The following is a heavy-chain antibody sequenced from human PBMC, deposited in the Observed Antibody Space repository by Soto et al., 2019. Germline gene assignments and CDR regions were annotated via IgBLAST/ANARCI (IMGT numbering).Heavy chain of an antibody. D-gene: IGHD6-19*01. CDR2: IYYSGST. CDR1: GGSISSYY. Sequence: PTETLSLTCTVSGGSISSYYWSWILQPPGKGLEWIGYIYYSGSTNYNPSLKSRVTISVDTSKNQFSLKLSSVTAADTAVYYCARDRQLDYYYYGMDVWGQGTTVTVSS. J-gene: IGHJ6*02. V-gene: IGHV4-59*01. CDR3: ARDRQLDYYYYGMDV.